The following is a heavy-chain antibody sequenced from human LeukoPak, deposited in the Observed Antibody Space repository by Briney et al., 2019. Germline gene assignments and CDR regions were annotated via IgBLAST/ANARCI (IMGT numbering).Heavy chain of an antibody. CDR3: AKDDDFWSSLFDY. J-gene: IGHJ4*02. CDR1: GFTFSSYA. CDR2: LSGSGDST. D-gene: IGHD3-3*01. V-gene: IGHV3-23*01. Sequence: GGSLRLSCAASGFTFSSYAMSWVRQAPGKGLEWVSALSGSGDSTDYADSVKGRFTTSRDNSKNMVYLQMNSLRAEDTAVYYCAKDDDFWSSLFDYWGQGTLVTVSS.